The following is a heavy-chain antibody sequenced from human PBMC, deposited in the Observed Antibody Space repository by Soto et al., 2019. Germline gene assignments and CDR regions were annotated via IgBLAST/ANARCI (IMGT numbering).Heavy chain of an antibody. V-gene: IGHV4-34*01. CDR1: GGSFSGYY. J-gene: IGHJ6*03. CDR3: ARGVTTVTMDV. CDR2: INHSGST. Sequence: SETLSLTCAVYGGSFSGYYWSWIRQPPGRGLEWIGEINHSGSTNYNPSLKSRVTISVDTSKNQFSLKLSSVTAADTAVYYCARGVTTVTMDVWGKGTTVTVSS. D-gene: IGHD4-4*01.